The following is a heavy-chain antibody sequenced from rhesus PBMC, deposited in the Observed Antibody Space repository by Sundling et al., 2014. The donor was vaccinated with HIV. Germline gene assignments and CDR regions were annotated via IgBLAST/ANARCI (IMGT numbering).Heavy chain of an antibody. V-gene: IGHV4-165*01. CDR3: ASEVTANDALDF. J-gene: IGHJ3*01. CDR2: INGNSVST. CDR1: GGSISGFS. D-gene: IGHD4-23*01. Sequence: QVQLQESGPGLVKPSETLSLTCAVSGGSISGFSWGWIRQSPGKGLEWIGYINGNSVSTNYNPSLKNRVTISKDTSKNQFSLKLNSVTAADTAVYYCASEVTANDALDFWGQGLRVTVSS.